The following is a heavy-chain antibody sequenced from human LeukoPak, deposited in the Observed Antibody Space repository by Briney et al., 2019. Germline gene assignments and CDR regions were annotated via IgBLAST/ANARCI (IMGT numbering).Heavy chain of an antibody. CDR2: IHYSGST. CDR1: GGSISSYY. D-gene: IGHD6-19*01. Sequence: SETLSLTCSVSGGSISSYYWNWIRQHPGKGLEWIGYIHYSGSTYYNPSLKSRVTISVDRSKNQFSLKLSSVTAADTAVYYCARDQSSGWVDALDIWGQGTMVTVSS. V-gene: IGHV4-59*06. J-gene: IGHJ3*02. CDR3: ARDQSSGWVDALDI.